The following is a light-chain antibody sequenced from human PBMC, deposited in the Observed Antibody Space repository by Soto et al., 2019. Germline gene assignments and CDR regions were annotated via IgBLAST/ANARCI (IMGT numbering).Light chain of an antibody. Sequence: QCLLTQPPSASGSPGQSFTISCTGTSSDVGGYNYVSWFQQHPGKAPKLIIHEVNQRPSGVPDRFSGSKSGNTASLTVSGLQAEDEGTYYCSSYGGYNNVVFGTGTKVTVL. CDR2: EVN. CDR1: SSDVGGYNY. CDR3: SSYGGYNNVV. J-gene: IGLJ1*01. V-gene: IGLV2-8*01.